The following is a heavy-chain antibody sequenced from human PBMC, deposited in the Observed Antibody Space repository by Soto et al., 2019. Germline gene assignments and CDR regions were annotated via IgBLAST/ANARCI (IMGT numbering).Heavy chain of an antibody. CDR1: GFTFSNAW. Sequence: SLRLSCASSGFTFSNAWMSWVRQAPGKGLEWVGRIKSKTDGGTTDYAAPVKGRFTISRDDSKNTLYLQMNSLKTEDKAVYYCNTDLPSYYDILTGSLSPFDYWGQGSRVTVSS. J-gene: IGHJ4*02. CDR3: NTDLPSYYDILTGSLSPFDY. D-gene: IGHD3-9*01. CDR2: IKSKTDGGTT. V-gene: IGHV3-15*01.